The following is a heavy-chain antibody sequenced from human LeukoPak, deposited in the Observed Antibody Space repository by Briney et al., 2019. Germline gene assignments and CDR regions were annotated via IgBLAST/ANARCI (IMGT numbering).Heavy chain of an antibody. D-gene: IGHD2-21*02. V-gene: IGHV3-74*01. J-gene: IGHJ6*02. CDR2: INSGGSST. Sequence: PGGSLRLSCAASGFTFSRYWMHWVRQAPGKGLVWVSRINSGGSSTNYADSVKGRFTISRDNAKNTLYLQMNSLRAEDTAVYYCAARDFFYGVDIWGQGTTVTVSS. CDR1: GFTFSRYW. CDR3: AARDFFYGVDI.